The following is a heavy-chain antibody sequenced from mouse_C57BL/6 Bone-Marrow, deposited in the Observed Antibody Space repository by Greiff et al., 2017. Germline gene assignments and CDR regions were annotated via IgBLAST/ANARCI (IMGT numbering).Heavy chain of an antibody. V-gene: IGHV1-5*01. Sequence: VQLQQSGPVLARPGASVKMSCKTSGYTFTSYWMHWVHQRPGQGLEWIGAIYPGNSDTSYNQKFKGKAKLTAVTSASTAYMELSSLTNEDSAVYYCTRWDDGYLAWFAYWGQGTLVTVSA. CDR2: IYPGNSDT. D-gene: IGHD2-3*01. CDR3: TRWDDGYLAWFAY. CDR1: GYTFTSYW. J-gene: IGHJ3*01.